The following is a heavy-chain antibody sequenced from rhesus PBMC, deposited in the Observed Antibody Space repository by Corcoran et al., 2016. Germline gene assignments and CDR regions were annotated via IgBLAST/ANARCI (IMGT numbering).Heavy chain of an antibody. CDR2: IYGSGSST. J-gene: IGHJ3*01. V-gene: IGHV4-169*02. CDR1: GGSISSSY. D-gene: IGHD4-29*01. CDR3: AREHDYGSTLDAFDF. Sequence: QLQLQESGPGLVKPSETLSLTCAVSGGSISSSYWNWNRQAQGKGLEWIGYIYGSGSSTNYNPSLKSRVTLSVDTSKNQLSLKLSSVTAADTAVYYCAREHDYGSTLDAFDFWGQGLRVTVSS.